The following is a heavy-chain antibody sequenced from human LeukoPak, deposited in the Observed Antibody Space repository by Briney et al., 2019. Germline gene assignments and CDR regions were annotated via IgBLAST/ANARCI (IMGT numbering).Heavy chain of an antibody. CDR2: VNHSGST. V-gene: IGHV4-34*01. D-gene: IGHD6-6*01. CDR3: ARGESIAADERLVYYFDY. CDR1: GGSFSGYY. Sequence: SETLSLTCAVYGGSFSGYYWSWIRQPPGKGLEWIGEVNHSGSTNYNPSLKSRVTISVDTSKNQFSLKLSSVTAADTAVYYCARGESIAADERLVYYFDYWGQGTLVTVSS. J-gene: IGHJ4*02.